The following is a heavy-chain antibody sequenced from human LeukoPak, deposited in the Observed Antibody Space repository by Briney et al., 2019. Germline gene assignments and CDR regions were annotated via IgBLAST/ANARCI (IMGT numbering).Heavy chain of an antibody. CDR1: GFTFSSYS. V-gene: IGHV3-21*01. CDR2: ISSSSSYI. Sequence: PGGSLRLSCAASGFTFSSYSMNWVRQAPGKGLEWVSSISSSSSYIYYADSVKGRFTISRDNAKNSLYLQMNSLRAEDTAVYYCARDRDDMGAFDIWGQGTMVTVSS. CDR3: ARDRDDMGAFDI. D-gene: IGHD3-9*01. J-gene: IGHJ3*02.